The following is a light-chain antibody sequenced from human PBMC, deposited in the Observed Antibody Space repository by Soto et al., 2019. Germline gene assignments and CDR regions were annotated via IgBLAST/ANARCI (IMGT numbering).Light chain of an antibody. CDR3: HQYARDPFT. Sequence: DIVMTQSPDSLAVSLGERATINCKSSQSVLYTPNNNNYLAWFQQKPGQPPKLLIYWASIRESGAPDRFSGGGSGTDFTLTISSVEAEDVAVYYCHQYARDPFTFGQGTKLEIK. CDR2: WAS. V-gene: IGKV4-1*01. J-gene: IGKJ2*01. CDR1: QSVLYTPNNNNY.